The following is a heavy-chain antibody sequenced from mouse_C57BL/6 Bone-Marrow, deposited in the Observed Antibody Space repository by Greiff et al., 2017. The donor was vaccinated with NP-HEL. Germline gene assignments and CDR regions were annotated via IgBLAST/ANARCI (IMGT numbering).Heavy chain of an antibody. D-gene: IGHD2-3*01. V-gene: IGHV1-81*01. CDR3: ARKGGYYPPGFAY. CDR2: IYPSSGNT. CDR1: GYTFTSSG. J-gene: IGHJ3*01. Sequence: QVQLQQSGAELARPGASVKLSCKASGYTFTSSGISWVKQRTGQGLEWIGEIYPSSGNTYYNEKFTGKATLTADKSSSTAYMELRSLTSEDSAVYFCARKGGYYPPGFAYWGQGTLVTVSA.